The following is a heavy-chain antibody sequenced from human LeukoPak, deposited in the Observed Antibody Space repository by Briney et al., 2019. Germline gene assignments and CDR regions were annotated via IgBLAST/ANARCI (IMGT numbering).Heavy chain of an antibody. Sequence: GGSLRLSCAASGFTFSSYSMNWVRQAPGKGLEWVSSISSSSSYIYYADSVKGRFTISRDNAKNSLYLQMNSLRAEDTAVYYCARARTTVTTTPLHWGQGTWSPSPQ. CDR1: GFTFSSYS. J-gene: IGHJ4*02. V-gene: IGHV3-21*01. CDR2: ISSSSSYI. D-gene: IGHD4-17*01. CDR3: ARARTTVTTTPLH.